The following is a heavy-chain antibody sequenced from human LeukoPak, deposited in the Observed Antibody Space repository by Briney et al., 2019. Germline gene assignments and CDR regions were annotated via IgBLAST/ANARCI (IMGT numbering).Heavy chain of an antibody. CDR2: IYPGDSNI. CDR1: GYRFSTSW. D-gene: IGHD2-2*03. Sequence: GESLKISCKGSGYRFSTSWIGWVRQLPGKGLEWMVMIYPGDSNIRYGPSFQGQVTISADKSISTAYLHWNSLKASDTAMYYCARLTTGYGKIDYWGQGTLVTVSS. V-gene: IGHV5-51*01. CDR3: ARLTTGYGKIDY. J-gene: IGHJ4*02.